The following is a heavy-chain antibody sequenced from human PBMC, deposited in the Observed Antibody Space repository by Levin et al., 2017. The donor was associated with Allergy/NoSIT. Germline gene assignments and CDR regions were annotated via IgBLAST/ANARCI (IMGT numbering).Heavy chain of an antibody. J-gene: IGHJ4*02. D-gene: IGHD1-1*01. Sequence: KVSCKGSGYSFTSYWIGWVRQMPGKGLEWMGIIYPGDSDTRYSPSFQGQVTISADKSISTAYLQGSSLKASYTAMYYCARMRYSWNEGVDYWGQGTLVTVSS. CDR3: ARMRYSWNEGVDY. CDR2: IYPGDSDT. V-gene: IGHV5-51*01. CDR1: GYSFTSYW.